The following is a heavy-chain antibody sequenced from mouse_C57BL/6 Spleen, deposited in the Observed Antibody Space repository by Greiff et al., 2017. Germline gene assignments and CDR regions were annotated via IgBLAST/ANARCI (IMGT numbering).Heavy chain of an antibody. Sequence: EVQLQQSGPELVQPGASVKMSCKASGYTFTDYNMHWVKQSHGKSLEWIGYINPNNGGTNYNQKFKGKATLTVNKSSSTAYMELRSLTSEESAVYYCARGDYDYGILGDYWGQGTSVTVSS. CDR2: INPNNGGT. V-gene: IGHV1-22*01. CDR1: GYTFTDYN. D-gene: IGHD2-4*01. J-gene: IGHJ4*01. CDR3: ARGDYDYGILGDY.